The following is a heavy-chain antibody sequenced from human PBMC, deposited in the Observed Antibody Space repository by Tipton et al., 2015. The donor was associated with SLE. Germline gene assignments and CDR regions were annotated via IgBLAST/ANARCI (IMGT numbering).Heavy chain of an antibody. J-gene: IGHJ2*01. CDR1: GGSISSSSYY. V-gene: IGHV4-39*07. D-gene: IGHD1-26*01. CDR2: IYYSGST. Sequence: TLSLTCTVSGGSISSSSYYWGWIRQPPGKGLEWIGSIYYSGSTYYNPSLKSRVTISVDTSKNQFSLKLSSVTAADTAVYYCARDPPVGATNYWYFDLCGRCTLVTVSS. CDR3: ARDPPVGATNYWYFDL.